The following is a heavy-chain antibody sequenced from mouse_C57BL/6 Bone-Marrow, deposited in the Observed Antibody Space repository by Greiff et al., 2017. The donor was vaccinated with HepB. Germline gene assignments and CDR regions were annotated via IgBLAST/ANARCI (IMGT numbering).Heavy chain of an antibody. V-gene: IGHV1-82*01. CDR2: IYPGDGDT. CDR1: GYAFSSSW. Sequence: VQLQQSGPELVKPGASVKISCKASGYAFSSSWMNWVKQRPGKGLEWIGRIYPGDGDTNYNGKFKGKATLTADKSSSTAYMQLSSLTSEDSAVYFCASRSPYAMDYWGQGTSVTVSS. CDR3: ASRSPYAMDY. J-gene: IGHJ4*01.